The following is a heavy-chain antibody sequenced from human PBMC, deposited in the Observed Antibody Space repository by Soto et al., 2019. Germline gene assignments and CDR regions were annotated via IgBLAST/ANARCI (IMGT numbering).Heavy chain of an antibody. CDR1: GGSISSGGYS. D-gene: IGHD3-22*01. V-gene: IGHV4-30-2*01. CDR3: ARSVDNYYDSSGYYFDY. J-gene: IGHJ4*02. Sequence: QLQLQESGSGLVKPSQTLSLTCAVSGGSISSGGYSWSWIRQPPGKGLEWIGYIYHSGSTYYNPSLKSRVTISVDRSKNQFSLKLSSVTAADTAVYYCARSVDNYYDSSGYYFDYWGQGTLVTVSS. CDR2: IYHSGST.